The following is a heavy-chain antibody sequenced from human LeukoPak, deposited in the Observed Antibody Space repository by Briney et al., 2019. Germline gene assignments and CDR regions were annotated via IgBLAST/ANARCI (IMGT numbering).Heavy chain of an antibody. D-gene: IGHD3-9*01. Sequence: PGGSLRLSCAASGFTFSRYAMHWVRQAPGKGLEWVAVISYDGSNRYYADSVKGRFTISRDNSKNTLYLQMNSLRAEDTAVYYCAREYDFLTGYYGEMVYWGRGTLVTVSS. J-gene: IGHJ4*02. CDR2: ISYDGSNR. V-gene: IGHV3-30*04. CDR3: AREYDFLTGYYGEMVY. CDR1: GFTFSRYA.